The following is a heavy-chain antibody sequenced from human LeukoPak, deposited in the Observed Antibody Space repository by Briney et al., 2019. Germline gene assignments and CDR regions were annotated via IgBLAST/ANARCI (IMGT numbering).Heavy chain of an antibody. CDR2: INPSGGST. CDR1: GYTFTSYY. Sequence: ASVKVSCKASGYTFTSYYMHWVRQAPGQGLEWMGIINPSGGSTSYAQKFQGRVTMTRDTSTSTVYMELSSLRAEDTAVYYCAREDLGWLHPGGMDVWGQGTTVTVSS. CDR3: AREDLGWLHPGGMDV. V-gene: IGHV1-46*01. D-gene: IGHD3-3*01. J-gene: IGHJ6*02.